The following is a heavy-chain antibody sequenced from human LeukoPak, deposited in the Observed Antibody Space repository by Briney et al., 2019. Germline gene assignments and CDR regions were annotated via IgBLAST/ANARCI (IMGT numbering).Heavy chain of an antibody. Sequence: GGSLRLSCAVSGHTNGSYWMGWARQAPGKGLEWVANIRQDGSEKYYVDSVKGRLTIFRDNAKNSLYLQMNSLRAEDTDIYYCARAGYYGDDAFDLWGQGTMVTVSS. CDR1: GHTNGSYW. CDR2: IRQDGSEK. V-gene: IGHV3-7*01. J-gene: IGHJ3*01. CDR3: ARAGYYGDDAFDL. D-gene: IGHD2/OR15-2a*01.